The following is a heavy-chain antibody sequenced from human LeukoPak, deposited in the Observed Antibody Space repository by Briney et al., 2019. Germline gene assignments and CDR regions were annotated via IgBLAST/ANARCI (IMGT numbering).Heavy chain of an antibody. Sequence: ASVKVSCKASGYTFTSYGISWVRQAPGQGLEWMGWINPNSGGTNYAQKFQGRVTMTRDTSISTAYMELSRLRSDDTAVYYCARIPGIAVAGFDPWGQGTLVTVSS. V-gene: IGHV1-2*02. CDR2: INPNSGGT. CDR1: GYTFTSYG. CDR3: ARIPGIAVAGFDP. J-gene: IGHJ5*02. D-gene: IGHD6-19*01.